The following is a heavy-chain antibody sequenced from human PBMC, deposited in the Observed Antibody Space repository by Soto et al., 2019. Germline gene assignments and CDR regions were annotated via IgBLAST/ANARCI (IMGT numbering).Heavy chain of an antibody. CDR1: CGSITNYY. D-gene: IGHD3-16*01. CDR2: MYTKERT. CDR3: ARDDYKDGGNNWFDP. J-gene: IGHJ5*02. V-gene: IGHV4-4*07. Sequence: SETLSLTCTVSCGSITNYYWSWIRQPAGKGLEWIGRMYTKERTNYNLSFKSRVTMSVDTSKNQFSLKLNAVTAVDTAVYYCARDDYKDGGNNWFDPWGQGTLVTVSS.